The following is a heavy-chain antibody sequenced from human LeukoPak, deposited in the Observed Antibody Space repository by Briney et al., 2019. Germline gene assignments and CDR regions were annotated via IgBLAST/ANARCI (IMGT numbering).Heavy chain of an antibody. CDR2: ISYDGSNK. V-gene: IGHV3-30*01. Sequence: GGPLRLSCAASGFTFSSYAMHWVRQAPGKGLEWVAVISYDGSNKYYADSVKGRFTISRDNSKNTLYLQMNSLRAEDTAVYYCARAAYYDFWSGYYEGFDYWGQGTLITVSS. CDR1: GFTFSSYA. D-gene: IGHD3-3*01. J-gene: IGHJ4*02. CDR3: ARAAYYDFWSGYYEGFDY.